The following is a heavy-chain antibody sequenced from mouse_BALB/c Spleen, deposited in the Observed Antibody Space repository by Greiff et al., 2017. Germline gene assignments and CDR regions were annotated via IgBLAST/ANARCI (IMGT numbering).Heavy chain of an antibody. J-gene: IGHJ3*01. CDR3: ARNGDDYDEWFAY. D-gene: IGHD2-4*01. CDR2: IWGGGST. CDR1: GFSLSRYS. V-gene: IGHV2-6-4*01. Sequence: QVQLKESGPGLVAPSQSLSITCTVSGFSLSRYSVHWVRQPPGKGLEWLGMIWGGGSTDYTSALKSRLSISKDNSKSQVFLKMNSLQTDDTAMYYCARNGDDYDEWFAYWGQGTLVTVSA.